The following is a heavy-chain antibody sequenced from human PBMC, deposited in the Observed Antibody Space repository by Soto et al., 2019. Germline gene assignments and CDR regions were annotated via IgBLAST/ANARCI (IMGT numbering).Heavy chain of an antibody. D-gene: IGHD3-22*01. CDR2: IYSGGST. CDR3: ARARGRYYDSSGHKPDWYFDL. J-gene: IGHJ2*01. Sequence: EVQLVESGGGLVQPGGSLRLSCAASGFTVSSNYMSWVRQAPGKGLEWVSVIYSGGSTYYADSVKGRFTISRDNSKNTLYLQMNSLRSEDTAVYYCARARGRYYDSSGHKPDWYFDLWGRGTLVTVSS. V-gene: IGHV3-66*01. CDR1: GFTVSSNY.